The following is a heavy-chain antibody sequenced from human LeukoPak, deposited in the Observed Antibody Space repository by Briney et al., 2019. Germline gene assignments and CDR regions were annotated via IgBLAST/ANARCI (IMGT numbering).Heavy chain of an antibody. J-gene: IGHJ4*02. Sequence: GGSLRLSCAASGFTFSRYGMHWVRQAPGKGLEWVAVIWYDGSNKYYADSVKGRFTISRDNSKSTLYVQMNSLRVEDTAVYYCARDASSGRYYSDYWGQGTLVTVSS. D-gene: IGHD6-19*01. CDR1: GFTFSRYG. CDR3: ARDASSGRYYSDY. CDR2: IWYDGSNK. V-gene: IGHV3-33*01.